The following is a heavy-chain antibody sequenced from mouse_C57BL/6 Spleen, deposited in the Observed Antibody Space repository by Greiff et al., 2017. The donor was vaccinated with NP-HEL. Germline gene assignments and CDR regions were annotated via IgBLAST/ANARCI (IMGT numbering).Heavy chain of an antibody. CDR2: INPNYGGT. J-gene: IGHJ2*01. CDR1: EYTFTDYY. Sequence: VQLQQSGPELVKPGASVKISCKASEYTFTDYYMNWVKQSHGKSLEWIGDINPNYGGTSYNQKFKGKATLTVDKSSSPAYMELRSLTSEDSAVYCCARGGLRPDYYDAWGHGATLAVSS. CDR3: ARGGLRPDYYDA. D-gene: IGHD2-4*01. V-gene: IGHV1-26*01.